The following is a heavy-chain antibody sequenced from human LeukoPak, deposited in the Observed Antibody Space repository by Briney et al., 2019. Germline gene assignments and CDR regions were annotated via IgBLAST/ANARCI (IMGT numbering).Heavy chain of an antibody. Sequence: QAGGSLTLSCAASGFTFSSFNMNWVRQAPGKGLEWVSYITSTSDIIYYADSVRGRFAISRDNAKKSLYLQMNSPRVEDTAIYYCARDDSSDLSIDYWGQGTQVTVSS. V-gene: IGHV3-48*04. CDR1: GFTFSSFN. CDR2: ITSTSDII. CDR3: ARDDSSDLSIDY. J-gene: IGHJ4*02. D-gene: IGHD3-22*01.